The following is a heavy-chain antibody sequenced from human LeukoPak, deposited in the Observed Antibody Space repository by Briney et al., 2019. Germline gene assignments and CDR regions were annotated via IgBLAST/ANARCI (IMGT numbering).Heavy chain of an antibody. D-gene: IGHD3-10*01. V-gene: IGHV3-53*01. CDR2: IYSGGST. CDR1: GFTVSSNH. CDR3: ARYGSGSYDEWFDP. Sequence: GGSLRLSCAASGFTVSSNHMSWVRQAPGKGLEWVSVIYSGGSTYYADSVKGRFTISRDNAKNSLYLQMNSLRAEDTAVYYCARYGSGSYDEWFDPWGQGTLVTVSS. J-gene: IGHJ5*02.